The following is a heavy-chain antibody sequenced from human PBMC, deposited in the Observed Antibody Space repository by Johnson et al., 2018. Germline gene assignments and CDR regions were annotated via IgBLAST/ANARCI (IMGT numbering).Heavy chain of an antibody. CDR1: GGSISSYY. D-gene: IGHD5-24*01. Sequence: QVQLQESGPGLVKPSETXSLTCTVSGGSISSYYWSWIRQPPGKGLEWMGYIYYSGSTNYNPSLKIRVTISVDTSKNQFSLKLSSVTAADTAVYYCARVRDGYTDDAFDIWGQGTMVTVSS. CDR2: IYYSGST. V-gene: IGHV4-59*01. J-gene: IGHJ3*02. CDR3: ARVRDGYTDDAFDI.